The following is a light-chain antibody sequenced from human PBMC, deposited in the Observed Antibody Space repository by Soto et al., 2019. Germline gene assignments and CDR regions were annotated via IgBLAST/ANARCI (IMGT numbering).Light chain of an antibody. V-gene: IGLV1-44*01. CDR1: STNIGSSS. Sequence: QSLLTQPPSVSGTPGQTVTITCSGNSTNIGSSSVKWYQQFPGAAPKLLIYSNALRPSGIPNRFSGSKSGTSASLAISGLQPEDEADYYCAAWDDRLMGVFGPGTKVTVL. CDR3: AAWDDRLMGV. CDR2: SNA. J-gene: IGLJ1*01.